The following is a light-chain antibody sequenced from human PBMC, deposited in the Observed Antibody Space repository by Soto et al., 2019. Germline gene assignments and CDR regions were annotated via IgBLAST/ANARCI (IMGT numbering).Light chain of an antibody. CDR1: QTISSW. CDR2: KAS. CDR3: QHSYSTPRT. V-gene: IGKV1-5*03. Sequence: DIQMTQSPSTLSGSVGDRVTITCRASQTISSWLAWYQQKPGKAPKLLIYKASTLKSGVPSRFSGSGSGTEFTLTITSLQPEDFATYYCQHSYSTPRTFGGGTRVESK. J-gene: IGKJ4*01.